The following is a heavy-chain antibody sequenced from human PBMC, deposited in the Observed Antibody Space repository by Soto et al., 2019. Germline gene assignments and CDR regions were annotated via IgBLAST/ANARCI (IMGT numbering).Heavy chain of an antibody. CDR2: IYYSGST. J-gene: IGHJ6*02. CDR3: ARDLISRATVTTSYYYYGMDV. CDR1: GGSVSSGSYY. D-gene: IGHD4-17*01. Sequence: QVQLQESGPGLVKPSETLSLTCTVSGGSVSSGSYYWSWIRQPPGKGLEWIGYIYYSGSTNYNPSLKSRVTISVDTSKNQFSLKLSSVTAADTAVYYCARDLISRATVTTSYYYYGMDVWGQGTTVTVSS. V-gene: IGHV4-61*01.